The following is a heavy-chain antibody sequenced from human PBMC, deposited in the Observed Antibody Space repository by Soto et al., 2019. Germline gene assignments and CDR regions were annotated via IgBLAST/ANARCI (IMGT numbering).Heavy chain of an antibody. Sequence: ASVKVSCKVSGYTFTSYGISWVRQAPGQGLEWMGWISANIGKTKYAQKFQGRVTMTADKSTSTAYMELSSLRSEDTAVYYCARDFLDMEYYFDYWGQGTLVTVSS. CDR3: ARDFLDMEYYFDY. CDR1: GYTFTSYG. J-gene: IGHJ4*02. D-gene: IGHD3-3*01. V-gene: IGHV1-18*01. CDR2: ISANIGKT.